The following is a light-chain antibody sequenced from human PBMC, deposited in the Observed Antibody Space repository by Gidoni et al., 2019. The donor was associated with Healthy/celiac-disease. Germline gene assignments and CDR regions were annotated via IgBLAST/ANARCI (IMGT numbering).Light chain of an antibody. CDR2: AAS. Sequence: DIQMTQAPSSLSASVGDRVTITCRASQGIGNYLAWYQQKPGKVPKLLIYAASTLQSGVPSRFSGSGSGTDFTLTISSLQPEDVATYYCQKYNSALGVTFGGGTKVEIK. J-gene: IGKJ4*01. V-gene: IGKV1-27*01. CDR3: QKYNSALGVT. CDR1: QGIGNY.